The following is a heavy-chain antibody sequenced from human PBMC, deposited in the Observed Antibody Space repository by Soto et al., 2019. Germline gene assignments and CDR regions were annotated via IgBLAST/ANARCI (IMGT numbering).Heavy chain of an antibody. CDR2: ISSSSSTI. J-gene: IGHJ3*02. CDR3: ASLYSSSWYAFDI. CDR1: GFTFSSYS. Sequence: GGSLRLSCAASGFTFSSYSMNWVRQAPGKGLEWVSYISSSSSTIYYADSVKGRFTISRDNAKNSLYLQMNSLRAEDTAVYYCASLYSSSWYAFDIWGQGTMVTVSS. V-gene: IGHV3-48*04. D-gene: IGHD6-13*01.